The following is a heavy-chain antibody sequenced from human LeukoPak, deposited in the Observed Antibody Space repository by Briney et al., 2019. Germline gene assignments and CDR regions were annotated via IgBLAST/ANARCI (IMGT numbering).Heavy chain of an antibody. CDR1: GFTVTSNY. J-gene: IGHJ4*02. Sequence: GWSLRLSCAASGFTVTSNYMSWVRQAPGKGLEWVSVIYSGGSTYYADSVQGRFTISRDNSKNTLYLQMNSLRVEDTAIYYCARDDSRVAGTDHWGQGTLVTVSS. D-gene: IGHD6-19*01. V-gene: IGHV3-53*01. CDR3: ARDDSRVAGTDH. CDR2: IYSGGST.